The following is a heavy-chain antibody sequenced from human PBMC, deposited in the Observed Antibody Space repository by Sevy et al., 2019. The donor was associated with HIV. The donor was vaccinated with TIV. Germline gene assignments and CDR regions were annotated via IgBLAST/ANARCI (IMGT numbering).Heavy chain of an antibody. J-gene: IGHJ4*02. CDR2: ISGSGGST. CDR3: AKESGYETHFDY. Sequence: GGSMRLSCAASGFTFSSYAMSWVRQAPGKGLEWVSGISGSGGSTYFADSVKRRFTISRDNSKNTLYLQMNSLRAEDTAVYYCAKESGYETHFDYWGQGTLVTVSS. D-gene: IGHD5-12*01. CDR1: GFTFSSYA. V-gene: IGHV3-23*01.